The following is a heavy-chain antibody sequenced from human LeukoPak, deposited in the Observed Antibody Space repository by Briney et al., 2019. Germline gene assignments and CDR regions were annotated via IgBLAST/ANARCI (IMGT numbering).Heavy chain of an antibody. J-gene: IGHJ3*02. CDR2: IKQDGSEK. V-gene: IGHV3-7*05. CDR1: GFTFSGYW. CDR3: SRWGTYSSSWLGAFDI. D-gene: IGHD6-13*01. Sequence: GGSLRLSCAASGFTFSGYWMSWVRQAPGKGLEWVANIKQDGSEKYYVDSVKGRFTTSRDNARNSLHLQMNSLRAEDTAVYYCSRWGTYSSSWLGAFDIWGQGTMVTVSS.